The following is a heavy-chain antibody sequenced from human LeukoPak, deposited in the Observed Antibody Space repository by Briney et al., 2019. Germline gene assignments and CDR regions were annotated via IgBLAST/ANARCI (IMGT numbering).Heavy chain of an antibody. CDR2: INPNSGGT. CDR1: GYTFTSYY. CDR3: ASLGVVVPAAIGGNWFDP. Sequence: GASVKVSCKASGYTFTSYYMHWVRQAPGQGLEWMGWINPNSGGTNYAQKFQGRVTMTRDTSISTAYMELSRLRSDDTAVYYCASLGVVVPAAIGGNWFDPWGQGTLVTVSS. J-gene: IGHJ5*02. V-gene: IGHV1-2*02. D-gene: IGHD2-2*01.